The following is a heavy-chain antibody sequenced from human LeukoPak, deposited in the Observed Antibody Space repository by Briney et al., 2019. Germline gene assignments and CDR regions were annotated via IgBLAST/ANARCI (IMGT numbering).Heavy chain of an antibody. CDR1: GYTFTGYY. D-gene: IGHD3-22*01. CDR3: ARDLYYDSSGQFEY. CDR2: INPNSGGT. V-gene: IGHV1-2*02. Sequence: GASVKVSCKASGYTFTGYYMHWVRQAPGQGLEWMGWINPNSGGTNYAQKFQGRVTMTRDTSISTAYMELSRLRSDDTAVYYCARDLYYDSSGQFEYWGQGTLVTVSS. J-gene: IGHJ4*02.